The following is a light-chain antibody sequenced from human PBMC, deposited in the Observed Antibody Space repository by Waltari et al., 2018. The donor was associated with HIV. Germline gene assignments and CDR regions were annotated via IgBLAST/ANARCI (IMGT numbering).Light chain of an antibody. CDR1: QDIGKD. CDR3: LQQNSFPWT. J-gene: IGKJ1*01. CDR2: GAS. Sequence: IQMTQSPPSLPASMGDRITITCRAGQDIGKDIHWFQQKPGKVPKRLIYGASHLQNGVPSRFRGSGSGSEFTLTISSLQPDDFATYYCLQQNSFPWTFGQGTQVEV. V-gene: IGKV1-17*01.